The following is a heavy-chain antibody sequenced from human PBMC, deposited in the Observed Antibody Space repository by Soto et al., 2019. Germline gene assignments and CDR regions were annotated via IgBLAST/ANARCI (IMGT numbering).Heavy chain of an antibody. D-gene: IGHD4-17*01. J-gene: IGHJ2*01. CDR3: ARGTTVVTIGWYFDL. Sequence: QLQLQESGSGLVKPSQTLSLTCAVSGGSISSGGYSWSWIRQPPGKGLEWIGYIYHSGSTYYNPSLKSRVTISVDRSKNQFSLKLSSVTAADTAVYYCARGTTVVTIGWYFDLWGRGTLVTVSS. CDR1: GGSISSGGYS. V-gene: IGHV4-30-2*01. CDR2: IYHSGST.